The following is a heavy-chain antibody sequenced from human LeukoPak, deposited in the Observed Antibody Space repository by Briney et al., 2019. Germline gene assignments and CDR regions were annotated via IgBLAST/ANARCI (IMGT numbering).Heavy chain of an antibody. CDR3: AGRDYGYFDY. Sequence: SETLSLTCTVSGGSISSYYWSWIRQPPGKGLEWIGYIYYSGSTNYNPSLKGRVTISVDTSKNQFSLKLSSVTAADTAVYYCAGRDYGYFDYWGQGTLVTVSS. CDR2: IYYSGST. D-gene: IGHD4-17*01. V-gene: IGHV4-59*12. CDR1: GGSISSYY. J-gene: IGHJ4*02.